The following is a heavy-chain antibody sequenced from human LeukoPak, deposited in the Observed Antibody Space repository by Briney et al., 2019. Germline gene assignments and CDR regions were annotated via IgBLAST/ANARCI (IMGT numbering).Heavy chain of an antibody. J-gene: IGHJ4*02. CDR3: ARRPRIAVAGTKDYFDY. D-gene: IGHD6-19*01. V-gene: IGHV4-39*01. CDR2: IYYSGST. Sequence: PSETLSLTCTVSGGSISSSSYYWGWIRQPPGKGLEWIGSIYYSGSTYYNPSLKSRVTISVDTSKNQFSLKLSSVTAADTAVYYCARRPRIAVAGTKDYFDYWGQGTLVTVSS. CDR1: GGSISSSSYY.